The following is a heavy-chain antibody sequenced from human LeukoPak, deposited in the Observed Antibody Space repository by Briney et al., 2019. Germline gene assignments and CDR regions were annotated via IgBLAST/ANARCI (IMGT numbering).Heavy chain of an antibody. J-gene: IGHJ5*02. CDR3: VRGWSSGYYEKES. D-gene: IGHD3-22*01. V-gene: IGHV4-34*01. CDR1: GGSFSGYY. CDR2: INHSGST. Sequence: SETLSLTCAVYGGSFSGYYWSWIRQPPGKGLEWIGEINHSGSTNYNPSLKSRVTISVDTSKNQFSLKLSSVTAADTAVYYCVRGWSSGYYEKESWGQGTLVTVSS.